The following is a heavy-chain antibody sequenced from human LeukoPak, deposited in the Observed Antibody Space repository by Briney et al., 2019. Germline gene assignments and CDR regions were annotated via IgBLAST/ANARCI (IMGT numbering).Heavy chain of an antibody. CDR1: GFTFSSYG. CDR3: AKNEEDMTTVYYFDY. J-gene: IGHJ4*02. CDR2: ISYDGSNK. V-gene: IGHV3-30*18. D-gene: IGHD4-17*01. Sequence: GRSLRLSCAASGFTFSSYGMHWVRQAPGKGLEWVAVISYDGSNKYYADSVKGRFTISRDNSKNTLYLQMNSLRAEDTAVYYSAKNEEDMTTVYYFDYWGQGTLVTVSS.